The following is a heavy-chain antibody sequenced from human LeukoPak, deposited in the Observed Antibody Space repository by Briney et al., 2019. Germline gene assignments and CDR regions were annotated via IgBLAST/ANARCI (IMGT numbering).Heavy chain of an antibody. D-gene: IGHD3-3*01. CDR3: ARSNYDFWSGYSGKSTFDY. J-gene: IGHJ4*02. CDR2: INHSGST. V-gene: IGHV4-34*01. CDR1: GGSFSGYY. Sequence: PSETLSLTCAVYGGSFSGYYWSWIRQPPGKGLEWIGEINHSGSTNYNPSLKSRVTISVDTSKNQFSLKLSSVTPADTAVYYCARSNYDFWSGYSGKSTFDYWGQGTLVTVSS.